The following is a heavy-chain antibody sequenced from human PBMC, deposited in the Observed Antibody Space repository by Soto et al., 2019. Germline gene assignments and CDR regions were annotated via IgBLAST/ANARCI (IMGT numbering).Heavy chain of an antibody. CDR3: ARALVTDYNSRDYHYYFAMDV. CDR2: VYHTGTT. Sequence: SETLSLTCTVSGGSVSSGSYYWSWIRQPPGKGLEWVANVYHTGTTYYNPSLKGRVSMSVDTSQNQFSLILASVTAADTAVYYCARALVTDYNSRDYHYYFAMDVWGQGTSVTVSS. CDR1: GGSVSSGSYY. D-gene: IGHD3-22*01. J-gene: IGHJ6*02. V-gene: IGHV4-31*03.